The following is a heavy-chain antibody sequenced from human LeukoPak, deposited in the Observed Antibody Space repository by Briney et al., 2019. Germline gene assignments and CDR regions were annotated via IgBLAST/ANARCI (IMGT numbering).Heavy chain of an antibody. CDR1: GGSLSSGGYS. Sequence: SETLSLTCAVSGGSLSSGGYSWSWIRQPPGKGLEWIGYIYHSGSTYYNPSLKSRVTISVDRPKNQFSLKLSSVTAADTAVYYCAGAGRGYRVLDYWGQGTLVTVSS. J-gene: IGHJ4*02. V-gene: IGHV4-30-2*01. CDR3: AGAGRGYRVLDY. CDR2: IYHSGST. D-gene: IGHD5-18*01.